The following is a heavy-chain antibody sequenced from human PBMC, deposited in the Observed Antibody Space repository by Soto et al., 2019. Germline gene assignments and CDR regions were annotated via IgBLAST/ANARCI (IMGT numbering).Heavy chain of an antibody. CDR1: GYTFTGYY. V-gene: IGHV1-2*04. J-gene: IGHJ3*02. D-gene: IGHD2-21*02. CDR3: ARSGNSDFLAFDI. Sequence: PPASVKVSCKASGYTFTGYYMHWVRQAPGQGLEWMGWINPNSGGTNYAQKFQGWVTMTRDTSISTAYMELSRLRSDDTAVYYCARSGNSDFLAFDIWGQGTMVTVSS. CDR2: INPNSGGT.